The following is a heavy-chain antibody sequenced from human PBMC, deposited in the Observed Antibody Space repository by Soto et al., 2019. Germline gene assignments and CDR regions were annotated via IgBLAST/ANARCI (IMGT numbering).Heavy chain of an antibody. CDR2: IIPIFGTA. D-gene: IGHD3-3*01. CDR3: ARDPPLNYDFWSGDYYGMDV. CDR1: GGTFSSYA. V-gene: IGHV1-69*01. Sequence: QVQLVQSGAEVKKPGSSVKVSCKASGGTFSSYAISWVRQAPGQGLEWMGGIIPIFGTANYAQKFQGRVTIPADESTSTAYMELSSLRSEDTAVYYCARDPPLNYDFWSGDYYGMDVWGQGTTVTVSS. J-gene: IGHJ6*02.